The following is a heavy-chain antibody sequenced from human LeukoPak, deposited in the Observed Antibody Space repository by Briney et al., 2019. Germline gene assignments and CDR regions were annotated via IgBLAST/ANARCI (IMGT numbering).Heavy chain of an antibody. CDR3: ARGGRYDFWSGYTRNFDY. D-gene: IGHD3-3*01. V-gene: IGHV1-2*02. CDR1: GYTFTGYY. CDR2: INPNSGGT. Sequence: ASVKVSCKASGYTFTGYYMHWVRQAPGQGLEWMGWINPNSGGTNYAQKFQGRVTMTRDTSTSTAYMELSRLRSDDTAVYYCARGGRYDFWSGYTRNFDYWGQGTLVTVSS. J-gene: IGHJ4*02.